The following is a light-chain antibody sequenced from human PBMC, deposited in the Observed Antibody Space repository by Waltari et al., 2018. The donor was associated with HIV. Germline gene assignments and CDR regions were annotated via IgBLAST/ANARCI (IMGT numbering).Light chain of an antibody. J-gene: IGLJ1*01. CDR1: SSNTGSNY. CDR2: DDD. Sequence: QSVLTQPPSVSAAPGQKVTVSCSGRSSNTGSNYVSWYQHLPGTAPKLLIYDDDKRTSGIPDRFSGSKSGTSATLGITGLQTGDEADYYCGAWDSSLSAGVFGTGTKVTVL. V-gene: IGLV1-51*01. CDR3: GAWDSSLSAGV.